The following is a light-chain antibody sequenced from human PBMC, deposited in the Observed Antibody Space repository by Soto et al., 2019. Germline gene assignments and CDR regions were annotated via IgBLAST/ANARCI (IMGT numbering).Light chain of an antibody. CDR3: LQYDSYPLT. Sequence: AIQMTQSPSSLSASVGDRVTITCRASQAIRDDLGWYQQKPGQAPKSLIYGASHLHSGVPSRFSGSGYDTDFTLTISSLQPEDFATYYCLQYDSYPLTVGHGTKVDIK. J-gene: IGKJ3*01. V-gene: IGKV1-6*01. CDR1: QAIRDD. CDR2: GAS.